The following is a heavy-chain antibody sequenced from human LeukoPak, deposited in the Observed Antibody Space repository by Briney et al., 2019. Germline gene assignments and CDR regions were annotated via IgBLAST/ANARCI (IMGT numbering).Heavy chain of an antibody. CDR3: ARVTAMGDYYYYYMDV. J-gene: IGHJ6*03. CDR2: IYYSGST. Sequence: SETLSLTCTVSGGSISSYYWSWIRQPPGKGLEWIGSIYYSGSTYYNPSLKSRVTISVDTSKNQFSLKLSSVTAADTAVYYCARVTAMGDYYYYYMDVWGKGTTVTVSS. CDR1: GGSISSYY. V-gene: IGHV4-59*12. D-gene: IGHD5-18*01.